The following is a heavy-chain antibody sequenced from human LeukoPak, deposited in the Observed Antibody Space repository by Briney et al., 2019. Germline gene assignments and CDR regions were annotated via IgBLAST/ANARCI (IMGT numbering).Heavy chain of an antibody. J-gene: IGHJ4*02. CDR3: ARGRRAARDY. CDR2: INHSGSA. CDR1: GGSFSGYY. Sequence: NPSETLSLTCAVYGGSFSGYYWSWIRQPPGKGLEWIGEINHSGSANYNPSLKSRVTISVDTSKNQFSLKLSSVTAADTAVYYCARGRRAARDYWGQGTLVTVSS. D-gene: IGHD6-6*01. V-gene: IGHV4-34*01.